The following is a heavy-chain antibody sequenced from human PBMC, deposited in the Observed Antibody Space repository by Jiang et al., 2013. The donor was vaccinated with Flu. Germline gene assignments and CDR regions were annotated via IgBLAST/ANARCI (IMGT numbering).Heavy chain of an antibody. CDR3: ARDFAADTYYFDY. D-gene: IGHD6-25*01. V-gene: IGHV3-33*08. CDR2: IWYDGSNK. J-gene: IGHJ4*02. Sequence: QLVESGGGVVQPGRSLRLSCAASGFTFSSYGMHWVRQAPGKGLEWVAVIWYDGSNKYYADSVKGRFTISRDNSKNTLYLQMNSLRAEDTAVYYCARDFAADTYYFDYWGQGTLVTVSS. CDR1: GFTFSSYG.